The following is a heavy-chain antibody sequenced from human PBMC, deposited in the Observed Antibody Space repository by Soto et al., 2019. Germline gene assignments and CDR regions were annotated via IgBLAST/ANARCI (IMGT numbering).Heavy chain of an antibody. V-gene: IGHV3-9*01. D-gene: IGHD2-15*01. CDR3: ATLGYCSGGSCSRYYYYMDV. Sequence: EVQLVESGGGLVQPGRSLRLSCAASGCTFDDYAMHWFRQAPGKGLEWVSGISWNSGSIGYADPVKGRFSISRDNAKNSLYLQMNSLRAEDTALYYCATLGYCSGGSCSRYYYYMDVWGKGTTVTVSS. J-gene: IGHJ6*03. CDR1: GCTFDDYA. CDR2: ISWNSGSI.